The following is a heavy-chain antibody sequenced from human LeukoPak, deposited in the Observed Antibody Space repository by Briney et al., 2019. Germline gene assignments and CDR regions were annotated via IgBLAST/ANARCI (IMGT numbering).Heavy chain of an antibody. D-gene: IGHD1-26*01. V-gene: IGHV3-48*01. CDR2: ISSSSSTI. J-gene: IGHJ4*02. Sequence: GSLRLSCEASGFTFSSYSMNWVRQAPGKGLEWVSYISSSSSTIYYADSVKGRFTISRDNAKNSLYLQMNSLRAEDTAVYYCARHFDSGSYSNVFDYWGQGTLVTVSS. CDR1: GFTFSSYS. CDR3: ARHFDSGSYSNVFDY.